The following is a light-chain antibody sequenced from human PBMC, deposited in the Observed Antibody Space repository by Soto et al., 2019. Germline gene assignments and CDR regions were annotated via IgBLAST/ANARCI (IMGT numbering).Light chain of an antibody. J-gene: IGKJ4*01. CDR3: MQALQTPLA. CDR1: QSLLHSNGYNY. V-gene: IGKV2-28*01. CDR2: LGS. Sequence: DIVMTQSPLSLPVTPGEPASISCRSSQSLLHSNGYNYLDWYLQKPGQSPQLLIYLGSNRASGVPDRFSGSGSGTAFTLKISRVEADDVGVYYCMQALQTPLALGGGTKVDIK.